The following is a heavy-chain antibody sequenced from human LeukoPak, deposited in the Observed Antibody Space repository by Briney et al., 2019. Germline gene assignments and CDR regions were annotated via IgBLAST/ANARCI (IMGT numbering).Heavy chain of an antibody. V-gene: IGHV4-59*08. Sequence: PSETLSLTCTVSGGSITIYYWSWIRQPPGKGLEWIGYIYSNGNTNYNPPLKSRVTMSVDTSKNHFSLNLTSVTAADTAVYYCARHCCRAGYSFDSWGQGTLVTVSS. CDR1: GGSITIYY. J-gene: IGHJ4*02. CDR2: IYSNGNT. D-gene: IGHD5-24*01. CDR3: ARHCCRAGYSFDS.